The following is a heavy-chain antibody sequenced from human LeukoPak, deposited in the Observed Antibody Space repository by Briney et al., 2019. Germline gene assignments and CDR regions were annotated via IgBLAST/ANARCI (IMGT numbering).Heavy chain of an antibody. D-gene: IGHD1-26*01. CDR3: ARGELARGADAFDI. CDR2: INHSGST. V-gene: IGHV4-34*01. J-gene: IGHJ3*02. Sequence: EINHSGSTNYNPSLKSRVTISVDTSKNQFSLKLSSVTAADTAVYYCARGELARGADAFDIWGQGTMVTVSS.